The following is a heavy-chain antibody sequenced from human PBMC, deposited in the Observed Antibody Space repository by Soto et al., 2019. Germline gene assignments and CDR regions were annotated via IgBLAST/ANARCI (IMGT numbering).Heavy chain of an antibody. CDR2: IYSGGST. V-gene: IGHV3-53*01. J-gene: IGHJ6*02. CDR3: ARSSETDFWSGYYTVPYGMDV. D-gene: IGHD3-3*01. Sequence: GSLRLSCAASGFTVSSNYMSWVRQAPGKGLEWVSVIYSGGSTYYADSVKGRFTISRDNSKNTLYLQMNSLRAEDTAVYYCARSSETDFWSGYYTVPYGMDVWGQGTTVTVSS. CDR1: GFTVSSNY.